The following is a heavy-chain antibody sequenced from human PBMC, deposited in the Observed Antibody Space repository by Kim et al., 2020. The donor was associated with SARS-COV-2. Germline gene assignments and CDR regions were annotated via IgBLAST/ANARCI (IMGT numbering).Heavy chain of an antibody. CDR3: ARELGDDYGDYGFDY. CDR1: GGSISSGGYY. Sequence: SETLSLTCTVSGGSISSGGYYWSWIRQHPGKGLEWIGYIYYSGSTYYNPSLKCRVTISVDTSKNQFSLKLSSVTAADTAVYYCARELGDDYGDYGFDYWGQGTLVTVSS. V-gene: IGHV4-31*03. J-gene: IGHJ4*02. CDR2: IYYSGST. D-gene: IGHD4-17*01.